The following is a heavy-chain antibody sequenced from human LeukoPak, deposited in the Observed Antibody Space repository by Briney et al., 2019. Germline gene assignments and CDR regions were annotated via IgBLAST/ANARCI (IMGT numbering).Heavy chain of an antibody. D-gene: IGHD5-18*01. CDR1: GFTLSSSS. CDR3: VIVKCSYDY. V-gene: IGHV3-48*01. CDR2: ISSSGSAI. J-gene: IGHJ4*02. Sequence: GGSLRLSCTASGFTLSSSSINWVRQAPGKGLEWVSYISSSGSAIYYVDSVKGRFTVSRDNAKNSLFPQMNSPRAEDTAVYYCVIVKCSYDYWGQGALVTVSS.